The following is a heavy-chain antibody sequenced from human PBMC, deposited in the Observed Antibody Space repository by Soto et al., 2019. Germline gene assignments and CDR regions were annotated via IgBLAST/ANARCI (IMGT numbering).Heavy chain of an antibody. Sequence: QVQLVESGGGVVQPGRSLRLSCAASGFTFSSYAMHWVRQAPGKGLEWVAVISYDGSNKYYADSVKGRFTISRDNSKNTLYLQMNSLRAEDTAVYYCAREGLSQVTPDYWGQGTLDTVSS. CDR1: GFTFSSYA. V-gene: IGHV3-30-3*01. D-gene: IGHD5-18*01. CDR3: AREGLSQVTPDY. CDR2: ISYDGSNK. J-gene: IGHJ4*02.